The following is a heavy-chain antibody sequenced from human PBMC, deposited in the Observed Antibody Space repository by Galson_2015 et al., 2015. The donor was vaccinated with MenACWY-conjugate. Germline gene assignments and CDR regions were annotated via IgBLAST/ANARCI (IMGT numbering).Heavy chain of an antibody. CDR3: ARHKGDGYNYDFDY. CDR1: GGSISSSY. D-gene: IGHD5-24*01. CDR2: IYYSGSA. V-gene: IGHV4-59*08. Sequence: SETLSLTCTVSGGSISSSYWSWIRQPPGKGLEWIGYIYYSGSANYNPSLKSRVTISVDTSKNQFSLKLSSVTAADTAVYYCARHKGDGYNYDFDYWGQGTLVTVSS. J-gene: IGHJ4*02.